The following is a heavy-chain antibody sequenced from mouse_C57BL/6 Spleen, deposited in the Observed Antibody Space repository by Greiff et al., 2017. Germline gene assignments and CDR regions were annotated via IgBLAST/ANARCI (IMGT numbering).Heavy chain of an antibody. V-gene: IGHV10-1*01. D-gene: IGHD1-1*01. CDR3: VRQNYGSSSYWYFDV. CDR2: IRSKSNNYAT. J-gene: IGHJ1*03. Sequence: EVQLVESGGGLVQPKGSLKLSCAASGFSFNTYAMNWVRQAPGKGLEWVARIRSKSNNYATYYADSVKDRFTISRDDSESMLYLQMNNLKTEDTAMYYCVRQNYGSSSYWYFDVWGTGTTVTVSS. CDR1: GFSFNTYA.